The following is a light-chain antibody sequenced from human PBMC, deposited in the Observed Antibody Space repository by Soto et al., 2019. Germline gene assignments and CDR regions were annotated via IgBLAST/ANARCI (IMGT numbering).Light chain of an antibody. V-gene: IGKV1-33*01. CDR1: QDISNY. J-gene: IGKJ3*01. CDR2: DAS. Sequence: DIQMTQSPSSLSASVGDRVTITCQASQDISNYLHWYQQKPGKAPKLLIYDASNLETGVPSRFSGSGSGTDFTFTISRLQPEDIATYYCQQYDNLPPGVTFGPGTKVDIK. CDR3: QQYDNLPPGVT.